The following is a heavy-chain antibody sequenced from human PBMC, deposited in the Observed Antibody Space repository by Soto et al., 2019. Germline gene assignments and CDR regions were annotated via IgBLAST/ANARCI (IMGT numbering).Heavy chain of an antibody. V-gene: IGHV4-34*01. CDR3: ARVSIEVAGDH. D-gene: IGHD6-19*01. CDR1: GGSFSGYY. CDR2: INHSGST. Sequence: QVQLQQWGAGLLKPSETLSLTCAVYGGSFSGYYWSWIRQPPGKGLEWIGEINHSGSTNYNPSLKSRVTISVDTSKNQFSLKLSSVTAADTAVYYCARVSIEVAGDHWGQGPLVTVSS. J-gene: IGHJ4*02.